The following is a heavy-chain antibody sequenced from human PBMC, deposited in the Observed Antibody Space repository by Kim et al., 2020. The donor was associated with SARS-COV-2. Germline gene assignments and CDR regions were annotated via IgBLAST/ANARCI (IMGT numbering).Heavy chain of an antibody. Sequence: SETLSLTCTVSGGSISSYYWSWIRQPAGKGLEWIGRIYTSGSTNYNPSLKSRVTMSVDTSKNQFSLKLSSVTAADTAVYYCARSIAVAGPSIGYYFDYWGQGTLVTVSS. V-gene: IGHV4-4*07. J-gene: IGHJ4*02. CDR3: ARSIAVAGPSIGYYFDY. D-gene: IGHD6-19*01. CDR2: IYTSGST. CDR1: GGSISSYY.